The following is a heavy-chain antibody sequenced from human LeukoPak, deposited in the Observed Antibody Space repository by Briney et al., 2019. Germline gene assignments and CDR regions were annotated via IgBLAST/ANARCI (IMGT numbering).Heavy chain of an antibody. Sequence: GGSPRLSCAASGFTFSYHWMHWVRQTPGKGLVWVSRIKGDGSSTSHADSVKGRFTISRDNAKNTLDLQMNNLRVEDTAVYYCVRDGVGAPPFDYWGEGVLVTVSS. CDR2: IKGDGSST. D-gene: IGHD1-26*01. J-gene: IGHJ4*02. V-gene: IGHV3-74*01. CDR1: GFTFSYHW. CDR3: VRDGVGAPPFDY.